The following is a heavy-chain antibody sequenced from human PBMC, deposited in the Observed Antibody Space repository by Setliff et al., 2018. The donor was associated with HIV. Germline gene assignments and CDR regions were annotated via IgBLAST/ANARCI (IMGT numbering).Heavy chain of an antibody. J-gene: IGHJ5*02. CDR3: ARDRCNSVACYLYNWFDP. Sequence: GASVKVSCKASGYSFSNFAIHWVRQAPGQRLEWLGWINAGSGNTRYSQKFQDRLTITRDTSANTVYMELNSLRSEDTAVYYCARDRCNSVACYLYNWFDPWGQGTLVTVSS. D-gene: IGHD2-2*01. V-gene: IGHV1-3*01. CDR2: INAGSGNT. CDR1: GYSFSNFA.